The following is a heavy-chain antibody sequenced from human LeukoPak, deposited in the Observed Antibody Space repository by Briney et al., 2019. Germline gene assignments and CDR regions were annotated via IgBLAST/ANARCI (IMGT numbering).Heavy chain of an antibody. Sequence: PRRSPRLSCAASGFTFSSYAMHWVRQAPGKGLEWVAVISYDGSNKYYADSVKGRFTISRDNSKNTLYLQMNSLRAEDTAVYYCARDFSSDDSGYSGYWGQGTLVTVSS. CDR1: GFTFSSYA. V-gene: IGHV3-30-3*01. CDR2: ISYDGSNK. CDR3: ARDFSSDDSGYSGY. J-gene: IGHJ4*02. D-gene: IGHD3-22*01.